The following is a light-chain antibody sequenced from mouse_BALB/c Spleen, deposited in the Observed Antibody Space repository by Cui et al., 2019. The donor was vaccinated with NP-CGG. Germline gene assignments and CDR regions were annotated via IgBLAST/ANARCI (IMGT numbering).Light chain of an antibody. CDR2: GTN. V-gene: IGLV1*01. Sequence: VWTQECPLTTSPGETVTLTCRSNTGAVTTNNYANWVQEKPDHLFTGLIGGTNNRAPGVPARFSGSLIGDKAALTITGAQTEDEAIYFCALWYSNHWVFGGGTKLTVL. CDR3: ALWYSNHWV. CDR1: TGAVTTNNY. J-gene: IGLJ1*01.